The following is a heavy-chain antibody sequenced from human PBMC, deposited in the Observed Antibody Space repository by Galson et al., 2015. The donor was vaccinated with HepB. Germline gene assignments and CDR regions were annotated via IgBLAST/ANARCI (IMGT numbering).Heavy chain of an antibody. D-gene: IGHD1-26*01. V-gene: IGHV3-30-3*01. Sequence: SLRLSCAASGFTFSSYAMHWVRQAPGKGLEWVAVISYDGSNKYYADSVKGRFTISRDNSKNTLYLQMNSLRAEDTAVYYCARDETAYSGSLGLFDYWGQGTLVTVPS. CDR3: ARDETAYSGSLGLFDY. CDR1: GFTFSSYA. J-gene: IGHJ4*02. CDR2: ISYDGSNK.